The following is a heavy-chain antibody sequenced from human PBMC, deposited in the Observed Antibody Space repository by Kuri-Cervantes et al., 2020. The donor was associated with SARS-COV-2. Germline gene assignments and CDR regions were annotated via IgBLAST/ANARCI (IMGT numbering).Heavy chain of an antibody. D-gene: IGHD6-19*01. CDR3: ACTNVQAGAGTAEYFRH. Sequence: ESLKISCTVSGGTISSSSYYWGWHRQPPGKGLEWIVYIYDSGSTNSNPALNSRVTISVDTSKNQFSLKLSSVTAADTAAYYYACTNVQAGAGTAEYFRHWGQGTLVTVSS. CDR2: IYDSGST. J-gene: IGHJ1*01. V-gene: IGHV4-61*05. CDR1: GGTISSSSYY.